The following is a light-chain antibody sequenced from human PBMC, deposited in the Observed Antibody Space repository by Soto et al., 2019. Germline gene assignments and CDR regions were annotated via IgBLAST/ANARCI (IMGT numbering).Light chain of an antibody. V-gene: IGLV1-40*01. CDR3: QSYDSSLSVVV. J-gene: IGLJ2*01. Sequence: QPVLTQPPSVSEAPGQRVTISCTGTSSDIGAGYDVHWYQQLPGAAPKLLIYSNAIRPSGVPDRFSGSKSGTSASLAITGLQAEDEADYYCQSYDSSLSVVVFGGGTKLTVL. CDR1: SSDIGAGYD. CDR2: SNA.